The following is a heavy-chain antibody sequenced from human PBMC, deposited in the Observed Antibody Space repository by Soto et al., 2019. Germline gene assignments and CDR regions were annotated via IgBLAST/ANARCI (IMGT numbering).Heavy chain of an antibody. J-gene: IGHJ4*02. V-gene: IGHV1-2*04. CDR3: AISFGDYGPGYYFDY. Sequence: ASVKVSCKASGYTFAGYYMRWVRQAPGQGLEWMGWINPNSGGTNYAQKFQGWVTMTRDTSISTAYMELSRLRSDDTAVYYCAISFGDYGPGYYFDYWGQGTLVTVSS. CDR2: INPNSGGT. D-gene: IGHD4-17*01. CDR1: GYTFAGYY.